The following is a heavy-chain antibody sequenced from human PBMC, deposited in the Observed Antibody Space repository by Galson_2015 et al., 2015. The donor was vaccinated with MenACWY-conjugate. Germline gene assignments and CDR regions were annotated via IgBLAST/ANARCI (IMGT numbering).Heavy chain of an antibody. CDR2: ISSSSTDI. Sequence: SLRLSCAASGLIFSSYTMNWVRQAPGRGLEWVSSISSSSTDIYYGDSVKGRFTVSRDNFRSSLYLQMNSLRAEDTAVYYCARLDEYGYSGGYYYAMDPWGQGTTVTVSS. CDR3: ARLDEYGYSGGYYYAMDP. J-gene: IGHJ6*02. V-gene: IGHV3-21*01. CDR1: GLIFSSYT. D-gene: IGHD4-17*01.